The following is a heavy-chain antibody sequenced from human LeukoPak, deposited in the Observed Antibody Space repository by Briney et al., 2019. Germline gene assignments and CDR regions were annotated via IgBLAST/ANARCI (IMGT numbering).Heavy chain of an antibody. CDR1: GFTFSSYG. CDR3: ARNYGSGSYYPDY. Sequence: PGGSLRLSCAASGFTFSSYGMHWVRQAPGKGLEWVAVIWYDGSNKYHADSVKGRFTISRDNSKNTLYLQMNSLRAEDTAVYYCARNYGSGSYYPDYWGQGTLVTVSS. CDR2: IWYDGSNK. J-gene: IGHJ4*02. V-gene: IGHV3-33*01. D-gene: IGHD3-10*01.